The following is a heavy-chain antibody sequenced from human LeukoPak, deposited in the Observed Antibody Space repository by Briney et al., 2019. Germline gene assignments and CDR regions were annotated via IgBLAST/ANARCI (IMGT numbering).Heavy chain of an antibody. D-gene: IGHD2-8*01. CDR1: DGSISNYF. CDR2: IYYTGMT. Sequence: SETLSLTCTVPDGSISNYFWSCIRQPPGKGLEWIGYIYYTGMTNSNPSPKSRLTISMYTPKNQFSLNLRSVHAADTAIYYCARHGRMVIMSKFSTGIDQWGQGTLVTVSS. V-gene: IGHV4-59*08. J-gene: IGHJ4*02. CDR3: ARHGRMVIMSKFSTGIDQ.